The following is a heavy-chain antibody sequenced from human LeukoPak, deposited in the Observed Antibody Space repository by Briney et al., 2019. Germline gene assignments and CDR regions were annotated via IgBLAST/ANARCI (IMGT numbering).Heavy chain of an antibody. J-gene: IGHJ4*02. CDR3: ARGGIAVAGPIFDY. V-gene: IGHV4-38-2*02. CDR2: IYHSGST. CDR1: GYSISSGYY. Sequence: SETLSLTCTVSGYSISSGYYWGWIRQPPGKGLEWIGSIYHSGSTYYNPSLKSRVTISVDTSKNQFSLKLSSVTAADTAVYYCARGGIAVAGPIFDYWGQGTLVTVSS. D-gene: IGHD6-19*01.